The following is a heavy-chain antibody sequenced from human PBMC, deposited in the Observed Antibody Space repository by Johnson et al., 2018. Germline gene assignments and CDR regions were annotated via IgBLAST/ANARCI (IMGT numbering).Heavy chain of an antibody. J-gene: IGHJ6*03. D-gene: IGHD3-10*01. CDR1: GASITDDY. V-gene: IGHV4-59*13. CDR2: VSYSGTT. CDR3: ATAVGSGYDDMDV. Sequence: QVQLQESGPGLVTASETLSLTCTVSGASITDDYWVWIRRPPGKGLEWIGYVSYSGTTSYNPSLSSRVTISVDTSKTRFFLRVSSVTAAYTAIYYCATAVGSGYDDMDVWGKGTPVTVSS.